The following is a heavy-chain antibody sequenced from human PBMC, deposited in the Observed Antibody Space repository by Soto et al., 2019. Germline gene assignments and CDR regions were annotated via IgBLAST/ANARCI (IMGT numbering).Heavy chain of an antibody. Sequence: EVQLVESGGGLVKPGGSLRLSCAASGFTFSSYSMNWVRQAPGKGREWVSSISSSSSYIYYADSVKGRFTISRDNAKNSLYLQMNSLRAEDTAVYYCARPVIVGATGAFDIWGQGTMVTVSS. D-gene: IGHD1-26*01. V-gene: IGHV3-21*01. CDR2: ISSSSSYI. CDR1: GFTFSSYS. CDR3: ARPVIVGATGAFDI. J-gene: IGHJ3*02.